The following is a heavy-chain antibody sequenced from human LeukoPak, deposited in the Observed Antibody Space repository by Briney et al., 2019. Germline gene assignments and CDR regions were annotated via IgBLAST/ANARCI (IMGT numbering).Heavy chain of an antibody. D-gene: IGHD4-11*01. Sequence: GASVKLSCKSSGYTFTSYTMNWVREAPGQGLEWMGWINTNTENPTYAQGFTGRFVFSLDTSVSTAYLQITSLKAEDTAVYYCVRVRGYSNYGPLYYWGQGTLVTVSS. CDR2: INTNTENP. J-gene: IGHJ4*02. V-gene: IGHV7-4-1*02. CDR1: GYTFTSYT. CDR3: VRVRGYSNYGPLYY.